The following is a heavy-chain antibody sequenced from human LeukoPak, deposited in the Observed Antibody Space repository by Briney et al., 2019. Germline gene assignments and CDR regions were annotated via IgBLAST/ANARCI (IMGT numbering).Heavy chain of an antibody. CDR1: GFTFSSYS. Sequence: GGSLRLSCAASGFTFSSYSMNWVRQAPGQGLEWVSSISSSSSYIYYADSVKGRFTISRDNAKNSLYLQMNSLRAEDTAVYYCAGGWELPTPGAFDIWGQGTMVTVSS. CDR3: AGGWELPTPGAFDI. D-gene: IGHD1-26*01. CDR2: ISSSSSYI. V-gene: IGHV3-21*01. J-gene: IGHJ3*02.